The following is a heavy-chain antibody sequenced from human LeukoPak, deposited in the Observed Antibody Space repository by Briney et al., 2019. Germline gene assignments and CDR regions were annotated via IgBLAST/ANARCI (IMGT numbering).Heavy chain of an antibody. CDR1: GFTVSSSY. J-gene: IGHJ4*02. Sequence: GGSLRHSCAASGFTVSSSYMNWVRQAPGKGLEWVSIINSGGNTYYADSVKGRFTISRDNSKNTLYLQMNNLRAEDTAIYYCARHNGGDYDFFDFWGQGTLVTVSS. CDR2: INSGGNT. CDR3: ARHNGGDYDFFDF. V-gene: IGHV3-53*01. D-gene: IGHD5-12*01.